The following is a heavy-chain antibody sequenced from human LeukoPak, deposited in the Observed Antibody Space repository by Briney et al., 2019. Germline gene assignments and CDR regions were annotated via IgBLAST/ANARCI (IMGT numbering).Heavy chain of an antibody. V-gene: IGHV3-21*06. CDR1: GFTFNVYA. J-gene: IGHJ4*02. CDR2: ISGSHDSI. Sequence: AGSLRLSCTASGFTFNVYAMHWVRHVPGEGPEWISSISGSHDSIFYDDSVKGRFTISRDNAKNSLYLDMNSLRVEDTAVYFCARALVGAAFDTWGQGALVTTSS. D-gene: IGHD1-26*01. CDR3: ARALVGAAFDT.